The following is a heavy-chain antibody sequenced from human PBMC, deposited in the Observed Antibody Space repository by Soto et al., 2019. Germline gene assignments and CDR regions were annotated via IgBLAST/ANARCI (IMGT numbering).Heavy chain of an antibody. Sequence: EVQLLESGGGLVQPGGSLRLSCAAAGFTFSIYAMSWVRQAPGKGLEWVSAISGSGGSTYYEDSVKGRFTISRENSKNTLYLQMNSLRADDTAVYYFAKATRGGAATLIRDYWGQGTLVTVSS. V-gene: IGHV3-23*01. CDR2: ISGSGGST. D-gene: IGHD6-13*01. CDR1: GFTFSIYA. CDR3: AKATRGGAATLIRDY. J-gene: IGHJ4*02.